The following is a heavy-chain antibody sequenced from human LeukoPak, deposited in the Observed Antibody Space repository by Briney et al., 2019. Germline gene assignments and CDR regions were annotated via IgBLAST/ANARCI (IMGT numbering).Heavy chain of an antibody. CDR1: GFTFSSYW. V-gene: IGHV3-74*01. D-gene: IGHD1-14*01. CDR2: INSDGSST. J-gene: IGHJ3*02. Sequence: GGSLRLSCAASGFTFSSYWMPWVRQAPGKGLVWVSRINSDGSSTSYADSVKGRFTISRDNAKNTLYLQMNSLRAEDTAVYYCATLARTDAFDIWGQGTMVTVSS. CDR3: ATLARTDAFDI.